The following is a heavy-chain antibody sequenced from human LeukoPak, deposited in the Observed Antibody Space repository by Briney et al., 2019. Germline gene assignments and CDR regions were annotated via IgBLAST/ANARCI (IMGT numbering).Heavy chain of an antibody. D-gene: IGHD3-22*01. CDR2: ISGSGGST. J-gene: IGHJ4*02. CDR1: GFTFSSYA. V-gene: IGHV3-23*01. Sequence: GGSLRLSCAASGFTFSSYAMSWVRQAPGKGLEWGSAISGSGGSTYYADSVKGRFTISRDNSKNTLYLQMNSLRAEDTAVYYCAKAYDSSGYYLVPSDYWGQGTLVTVSS. CDR3: AKAYDSSGYYLVPSDY.